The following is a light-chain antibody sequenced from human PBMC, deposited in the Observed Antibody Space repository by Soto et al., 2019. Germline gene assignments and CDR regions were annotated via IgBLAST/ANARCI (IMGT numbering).Light chain of an antibody. Sequence: DIPMTQSPSTLSASVGDRVTITCRASQRINNWFAWYQQKPGKAPKLLISKASNLKSGVPSRFSGTGSGTEFTLTISNLQPDDFASYYCQQYDSYPFTFGGGTKVEI. CDR2: KAS. CDR3: QQYDSYPFT. CDR1: QRINNW. J-gene: IGKJ4*01. V-gene: IGKV1-5*03.